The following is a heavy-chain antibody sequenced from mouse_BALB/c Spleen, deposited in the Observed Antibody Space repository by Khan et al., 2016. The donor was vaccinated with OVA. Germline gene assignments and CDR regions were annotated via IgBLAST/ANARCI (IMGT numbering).Heavy chain of an antibody. CDR3: ARLAYYYNSDAFAY. J-gene: IGHJ3*01. CDR2: IHTGGHYT. D-gene: IGHD1-1*02. Sequence: VMLVESGGDLVKTGGSLKLSCAASGFTFSTYGMSWVRQTPDKRLEWVATIHTGGHYTYYIDNVQGRFTISRDNAENILYLQMTSLRSEDTAMYYCARLAYYYNSDAFAYWGQGTLVTVSA. V-gene: IGHV5-6*02. CDR1: GFTFSTYG.